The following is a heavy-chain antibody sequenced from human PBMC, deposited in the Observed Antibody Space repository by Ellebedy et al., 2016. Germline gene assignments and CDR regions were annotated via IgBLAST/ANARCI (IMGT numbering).Heavy chain of an antibody. CDR1: GDSIVNYY. CDR2: IYSSGST. CDR3: VRERGGVDCTGTSCYYH. D-gene: IGHD2-2*01. V-gene: IGHV4-4*07. J-gene: IGHJ5*02. Sequence: SETLSLXXTVSGDSIVNYYWTWIRQPAGQGLQWIGRIYSSGSTNYNPSLKSRVTMSVDTSKNHISLDLKSVTAADTAVYYCVRERGGVDCTGTSCYYHWGLGTQVTVS.